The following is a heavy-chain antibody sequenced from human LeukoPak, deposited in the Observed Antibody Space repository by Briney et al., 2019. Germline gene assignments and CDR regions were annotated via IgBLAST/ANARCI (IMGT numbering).Heavy chain of an antibody. CDR2: ISSSGSTM. CDR1: GFTFSDYY. J-gene: IGHJ4*02. V-gene: IGHV3-11*04. CDR3: ARDKIVGPTTLDF. Sequence: GGSLRLSCAASGFTFSDYYMSWIRQAPGKGLEWVSYISSSGSTMYYADSVKGRFTISRDNAKNSLYLQMTSLRADDAAVYYCARDKIVGPTTLDFWGQGTLVTVSS. D-gene: IGHD1-26*01.